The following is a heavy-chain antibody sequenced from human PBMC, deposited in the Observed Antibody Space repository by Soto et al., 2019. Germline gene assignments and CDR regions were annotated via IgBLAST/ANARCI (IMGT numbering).Heavy chain of an antibody. Sequence: PGGSLRLSCAASGFTFSNAWMSWVRQAPGKGLEWVGRIKSKTDGGTTDYAAPVKGRFTISRDDSKNTLYLQMNSLKTEDTAVYYCTTANGSAASPGSLWYYYYYMDVWGKGTTVTVSS. J-gene: IGHJ6*03. CDR2: IKSKTDGGTT. CDR1: GFTFSNAW. V-gene: IGHV3-15*01. CDR3: TTANGSAASPGSLWYYYYYMDV. D-gene: IGHD2-8*01.